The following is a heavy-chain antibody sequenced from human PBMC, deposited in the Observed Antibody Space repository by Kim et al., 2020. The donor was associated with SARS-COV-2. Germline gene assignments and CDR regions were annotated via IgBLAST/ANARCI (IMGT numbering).Heavy chain of an antibody. D-gene: IGHD1-1*01. CDR1: GGSIGSSNYY. J-gene: IGHJ4*01. Sequence: SETLSLTCNVSGGSIGSSNYYWGWIRQPPGKGLEWIGCICYSGKTYDNPSLKSRVTISLDLSKNHFSMNLRSATAADTAMYYCARATGLGTSWYDFDSWG. CDR2: ICYSGKT. V-gene: IGHV4-39*07. CDR3: ARATGLGTSWYDFDS.